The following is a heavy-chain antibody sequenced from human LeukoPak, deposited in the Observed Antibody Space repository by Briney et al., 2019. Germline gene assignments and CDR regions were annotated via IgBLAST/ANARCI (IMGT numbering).Heavy chain of an antibody. CDR3: AREDGSQLDC. CDR1: GFTFSTHE. D-gene: IGHD1-26*01. Sequence: GGSLRLSCAASGFTFSTHEMNWVRQAPGKGLEWVSYISNSGSRMYYADSVKGRFTISRDNAKSSLCLQMDSLRAGDTAVYYCAREDGSQLDCWGRGTLVTVPS. V-gene: IGHV3-48*03. CDR2: ISNSGSRM. J-gene: IGHJ4*02.